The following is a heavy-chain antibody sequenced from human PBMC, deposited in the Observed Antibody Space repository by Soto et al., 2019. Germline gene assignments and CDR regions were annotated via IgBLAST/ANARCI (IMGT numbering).Heavy chain of an antibody. D-gene: IGHD2-2*01. CDR1: GGIFSSYT. CDR2: IKPMFDTV. Sequence: QVQLVQSGAEVKKAGSSVQVSCRASGGIFSSYTISWVRQAPGQGLEWMGGIKPMFDTVKYGEKFQGRVTITADESTSTAYLELSSLRSEDTAVYYCAKSHYSNPFNGMDVWGQGTTVTVSS. V-gene: IGHV1-69*01. J-gene: IGHJ6*02. CDR3: AKSHYSNPFNGMDV.